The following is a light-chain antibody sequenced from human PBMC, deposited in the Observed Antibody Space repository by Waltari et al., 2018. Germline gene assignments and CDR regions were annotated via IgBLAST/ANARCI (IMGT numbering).Light chain of an antibody. Sequence: EIVLTQSPATLSLSPGEGATLSCRASQSVSSQLVWYQQKRGQAPRLLIYDASNRATGIPARFRGSGSGTDFTLTIISLEPEDFAVYYCQQCNNSPPTFGQGTKVEIK. V-gene: IGKV3-11*01. CDR3: QQCNNSPPT. J-gene: IGKJ1*01. CDR2: DAS. CDR1: QSVSSQ.